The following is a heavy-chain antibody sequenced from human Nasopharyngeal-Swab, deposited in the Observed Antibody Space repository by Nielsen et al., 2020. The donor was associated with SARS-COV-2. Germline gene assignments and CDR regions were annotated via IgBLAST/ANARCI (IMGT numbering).Heavy chain of an antibody. D-gene: IGHD5-18*01. Sequence: WVRQAPGQGLEWMGGIIPIFGTANYAQKFQGRVTITADKSTSTAYMELSSLRSEDTAVYYCASEDLGYSYGAWGQGTLVTVSS. J-gene: IGHJ5*02. CDR2: IIPIFGTA. CDR3: ASEDLGYSYGA. V-gene: IGHV1-69*06.